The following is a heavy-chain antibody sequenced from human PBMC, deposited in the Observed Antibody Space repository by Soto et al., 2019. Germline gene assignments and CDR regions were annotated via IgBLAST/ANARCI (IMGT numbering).Heavy chain of an antibody. Sequence: QVQLVESGGGVVQPGRSLRLSCAASGFTFSSYGMHWVRQAPGKGLEWVAVISYDGSNKYYADSVKGRFTISRDNSKNTLYLQMNSLRAEDTAVYYCAKDPNPYCSGGSCSYFDYWSQGTLVTVSS. CDR3: AKDPNPYCSGGSCSYFDY. J-gene: IGHJ4*02. D-gene: IGHD2-15*01. V-gene: IGHV3-30*18. CDR2: ISYDGSNK. CDR1: GFTFSSYG.